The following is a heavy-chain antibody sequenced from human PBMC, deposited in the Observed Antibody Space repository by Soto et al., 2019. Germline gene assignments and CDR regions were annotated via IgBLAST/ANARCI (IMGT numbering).Heavy chain of an antibody. Sequence: QITLKESGPTLVKPTQPLTLTCTFSGFSLSTGGVGVGWIRQPPGKALEWLALIYWDDDKRYSPSLKSRLTITKDTSKNQVVLTMTNMDPVDTATYYCAHSRCGGDCLQSYSSHYYYGVDVWGQGTTVTVSS. J-gene: IGHJ6*02. CDR2: IYWDDDK. V-gene: IGHV2-5*02. CDR1: GFSLSTGGVG. D-gene: IGHD2-21*02. CDR3: AHSRCGGDCLQSYSSHYYYGVDV.